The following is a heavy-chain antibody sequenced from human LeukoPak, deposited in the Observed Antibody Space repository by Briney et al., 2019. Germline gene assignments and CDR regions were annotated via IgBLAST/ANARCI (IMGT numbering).Heavy chain of an antibody. V-gene: IGHV3-23*01. D-gene: IGHD3-22*01. Sequence: GGSLRLSCAASGFTYTSYAMSWVRQAPGKGLEWVSAVSGSGGTTYYADSVKGRFTISRDNSKKTLYLQMNSLRAEDTAVYYCAKDLFDSRKGGDYFDYWGQGTLVTVS. J-gene: IGHJ4*02. CDR2: VSGSGGTT. CDR1: GFTYTSYA. CDR3: AKDLFDSRKGGDYFDY.